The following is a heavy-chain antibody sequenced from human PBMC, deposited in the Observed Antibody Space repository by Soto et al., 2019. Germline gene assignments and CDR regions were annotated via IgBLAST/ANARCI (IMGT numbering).Heavy chain of an antibody. CDR1: GFTFSTYS. D-gene: IGHD1-26*01. V-gene: IGHV3-48*01. Sequence: EVRLVESGGGLVQPGGSLRLSCAASGFTFSTYSMNWVRQARGKGLEWVSYISDAGTTIYHADSVKGRFTISRDNAKKSLYLQMNSLIVEDTAVYYCAREVGPIDYWGQGILVTVSS. CDR2: ISDAGTTI. J-gene: IGHJ4*02. CDR3: AREVGPIDY.